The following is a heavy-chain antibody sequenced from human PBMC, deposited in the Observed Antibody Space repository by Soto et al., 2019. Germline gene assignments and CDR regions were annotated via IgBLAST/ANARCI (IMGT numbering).Heavy chain of an antibody. V-gene: IGHV3-7*01. CDR3: VRGGSNYAS. J-gene: IGHJ5*02. CDR2: IKPDESEK. D-gene: IGHD4-4*01. Sequence: EVQLVESGGGLVQPGGSLRLSCAASGFTFSNYWMHWVRQVPGKGLEWVARIKPDESEKKYADSVKGRFSISRDNAKNSMYLQMDSLRGEDTAVYYCVRGGSNYASWGQGTLVTVSS. CDR1: GFTFSNYW.